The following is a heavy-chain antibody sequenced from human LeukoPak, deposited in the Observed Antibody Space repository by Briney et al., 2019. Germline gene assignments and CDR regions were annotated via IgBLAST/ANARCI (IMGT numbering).Heavy chain of an antibody. CDR1: GFNFSNAW. CDR2: ILTKAEGGTV. J-gene: IGHJ4*02. Sequence: GGSLRLSCAASGFNFSNAWMNWVRQAPGKGLEWVGRILTKAEGGTVDYAAPVKDRFTISRDDSKNTLYLHLNSLKTDDTAVYYCTAGLVKTNDDCWGQGTLVTVSP. V-gene: IGHV3-15*01. D-gene: IGHD2-21*01. CDR3: TAGLVKTNDDC.